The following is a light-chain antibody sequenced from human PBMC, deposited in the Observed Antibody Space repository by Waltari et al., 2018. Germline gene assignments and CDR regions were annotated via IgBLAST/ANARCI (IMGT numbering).Light chain of an antibody. CDR3: QQYNSYPWT. J-gene: IGKJ1*01. Sequence: DIQMTQSPSTLPASVGDRVTITCRASQSISSWLAWYQKKPGKAPKLLIYKASSLESGVPSRFSGSGSGTEFTLTISSLQPDDFATYYCQQYNSYPWTFGQGTKVEIK. V-gene: IGKV1-5*03. CDR2: KAS. CDR1: QSISSW.